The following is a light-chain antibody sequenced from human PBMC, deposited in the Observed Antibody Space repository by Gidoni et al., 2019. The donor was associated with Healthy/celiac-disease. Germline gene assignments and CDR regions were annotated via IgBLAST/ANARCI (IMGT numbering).Light chain of an antibody. J-gene: IGKJ4*01. Sequence: DIQMTQSPSSLSASVGDRVTINCRASQSSSSYLNWYQQKPGKAPKLRIYAASSLQSGVPSRFSGSGSGTDFTLTISSLQPEDFATYYCQQSYSTPLTFGGGTKVEIK. CDR2: AAS. CDR1: QSSSSY. CDR3: QQSYSTPLT. V-gene: IGKV1-39*01.